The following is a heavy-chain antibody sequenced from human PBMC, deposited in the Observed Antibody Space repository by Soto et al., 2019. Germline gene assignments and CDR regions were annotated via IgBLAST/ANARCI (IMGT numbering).Heavy chain of an antibody. CDR1: GGSISSYY. V-gene: IGHV4-59*01. J-gene: IGHJ4*02. CDR3: ARGHPGPYFDY. CDR2: IYYSGST. Sequence: SETLSLTCTVSGGSISSYYWSWIRQPPGKGLEWIGYIYYSGSTNYNPSLKSRVTISVDTSKNQFSLKLSSVTAADTAVYYCARGHPGPYFDYWGQGTLVTVSS.